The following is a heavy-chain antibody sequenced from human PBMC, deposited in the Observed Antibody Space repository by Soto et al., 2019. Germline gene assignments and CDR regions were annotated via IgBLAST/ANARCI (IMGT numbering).Heavy chain of an antibody. CDR1: GFTFSSYS. CDR2: ISSSGSTT. V-gene: IGHV3-48*02. D-gene: IGHD6-6*01. Sequence: EVQLVESGGGLVQPGGSLRLFCAASGFTFSSYSMNWVRQAPGKGLQWVSYISSSGSTTYYADSVRGRFTISRDNAKNSLYLQMNSLRDEDTAVYYCARPSKMYTSSSCGMDVWGQGTTVTVSS. CDR3: ARPSKMYTSSSCGMDV. J-gene: IGHJ6*02.